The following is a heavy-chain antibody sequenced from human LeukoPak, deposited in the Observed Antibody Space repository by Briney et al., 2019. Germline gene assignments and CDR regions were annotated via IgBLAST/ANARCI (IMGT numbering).Heavy chain of an antibody. J-gene: IGHJ3*02. V-gene: IGHV1-69*05. CDR2: IIPIFGTA. CDR1: GGTFSSYA. CDR3: VRDTQKGWLHGRTGAFDI. D-gene: IGHD5-24*01. Sequence: SVKVSCKASGGTFSSYAISWVRQAPGQGLEWMGGIIPIFGTANYAQKFQGRVTITTDESTSTAYMELSSLRSEDTAVYYCVRDTQKGWLHGRTGAFDIWGQGTMVTVSS.